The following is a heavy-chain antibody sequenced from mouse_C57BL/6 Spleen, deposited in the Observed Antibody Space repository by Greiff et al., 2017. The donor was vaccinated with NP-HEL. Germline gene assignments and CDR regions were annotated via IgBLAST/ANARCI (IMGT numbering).Heavy chain of an antibody. Sequence: QVQLKQSGAELVKPGASVKMSCKASGYTFTTYPIEWMKQNHGKSLEWIGNFHPYNDDTKYNEKFKGKATLTVEKSSSTVYLELSRLTSDDSAVYYCAINYGSSYAWFAYWGQGTLVTVSA. J-gene: IGHJ3*01. CDR2: FHPYNDDT. V-gene: IGHV1-47*01. CDR3: AINYGSSYAWFAY. D-gene: IGHD1-1*01. CDR1: GYTFTTYP.